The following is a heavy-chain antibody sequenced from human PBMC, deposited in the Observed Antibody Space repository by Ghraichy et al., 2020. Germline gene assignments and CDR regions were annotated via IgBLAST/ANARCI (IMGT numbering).Heavy chain of an antibody. CDR1: GFTFGDYA. CDR3: TRSPRGRGSLIYYFDY. V-gene: IGHV3-49*03. J-gene: IGHJ4*02. D-gene: IGHD3/OR15-3a*01. CDR2: IRSKAYGGTT. Sequence: GGSLRLSCTASGFTFGDYAMSWFRQAPGKGLEWVGFIRSKAYGGTTEYAASVKGRFTISRDDSKSIAYLQMNSLKTEDTAVYYCTRSPRGRGSLIYYFDYWGQGTLVTVSS.